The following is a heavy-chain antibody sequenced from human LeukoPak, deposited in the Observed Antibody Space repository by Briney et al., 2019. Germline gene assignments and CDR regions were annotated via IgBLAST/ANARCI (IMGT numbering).Heavy chain of an antibody. CDR2: IFSTGNT. CDR3: ASGFWNGH. J-gene: IGHJ4*02. D-gene: IGHD3-3*01. V-gene: IGHV3-66*01. Sequence: GGSLRLSCAASGFTISANYMNWVRQAPGKGLEWVSIIFSTGNTYYADSVQGRFTISRDNSKNTLYLQMDSLRAEDTAVYYCASGFWNGHWGQGTLVTVSS. CDR1: GFTISANY.